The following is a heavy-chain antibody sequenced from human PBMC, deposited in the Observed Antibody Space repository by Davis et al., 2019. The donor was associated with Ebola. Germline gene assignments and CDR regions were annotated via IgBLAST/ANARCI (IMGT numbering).Heavy chain of an antibody. V-gene: IGHV3-30-3*01. CDR3: ARSRSASL. CDR2: ISYDGSNK. Sequence: GESLKISCAASGFTFSSYAMHWVRQAPGKGLEWVAVISYDGSNKYYADSVKGRFTISRDNSKNTLYLQMNSLRPEDTALYYCARSRSASLWGQGTLVTVSS. CDR1: GFTFSSYA. D-gene: IGHD6-6*01. J-gene: IGHJ4*02.